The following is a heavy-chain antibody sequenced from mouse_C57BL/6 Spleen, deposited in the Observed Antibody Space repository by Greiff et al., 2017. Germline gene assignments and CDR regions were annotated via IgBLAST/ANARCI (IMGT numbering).Heavy chain of an antibody. CDR3: AHYDYDEGFAY. Sequence: VKVVESGPELVKPGASVKISCKASGYAFSGSWMNWVKQRPGKGLEWIGRIYPGDGDTNYNGKFKGKATLTADKSSSAAYMQLSSLTSEDSAVYFCAHYDYDEGFAYWGQGTLVTVSA. D-gene: IGHD2-4*01. CDR2: IYPGDGDT. J-gene: IGHJ3*01. CDR1: GYAFSGSW. V-gene: IGHV1-82*01.